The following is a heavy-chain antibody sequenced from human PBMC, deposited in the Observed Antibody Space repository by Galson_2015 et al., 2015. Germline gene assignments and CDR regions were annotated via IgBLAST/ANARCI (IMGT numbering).Heavy chain of an antibody. J-gene: IGHJ2*01. CDR1: GYTFTSYA. Sequence: QSGAEVKKPGPSVTVSCKASGYTFTSYAMHWVRQAPGQRLEWMGWINAGNGNTKYSQKFQGRVTITRDTSASTAYMELSSLRSEDTAVYYCARERGRWYFELWGRGTLVTVSS. V-gene: IGHV1-3*01. CDR3: ARERGRWYFEL. CDR2: INAGNGNT.